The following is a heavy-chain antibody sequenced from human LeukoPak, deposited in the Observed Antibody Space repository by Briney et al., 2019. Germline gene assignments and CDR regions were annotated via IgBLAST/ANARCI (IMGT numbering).Heavy chain of an antibody. J-gene: IGHJ4*02. CDR1: GGSISSGNYY. CDR3: ARSGTYYRTFDF. CDR2: IYYSGNT. Sequence: SETLSLTCTVSGGSISSGNYYWNWIRHPPGKGLEGIASIYYSGNTYYNPSIKSRVTVSVDTSKNQFSLKLSSVTATDTAVYYCARSGTYYRTFDFWGQGTLVTVSS. D-gene: IGHD1-26*01. V-gene: IGHV4-39*01.